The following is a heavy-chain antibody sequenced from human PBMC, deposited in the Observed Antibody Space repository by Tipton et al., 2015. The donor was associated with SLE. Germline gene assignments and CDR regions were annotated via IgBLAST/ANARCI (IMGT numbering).Heavy chain of an antibody. D-gene: IGHD6-13*01. J-gene: IGHJ6*02. Sequence: LRLSCTVSGGSISSSSYYWGWIRQPPGKGLEWIGSIYYSGSTYYNPSLKSRVTISVDTSKNQFSLKLSSVTAADTAVYYCARERRSYSSSSSGMDVWGQGTTVTVSS. CDR1: GGSISSSSYY. CDR3: ARERRSYSSSSSGMDV. V-gene: IGHV4-39*07. CDR2: IYYSGST.